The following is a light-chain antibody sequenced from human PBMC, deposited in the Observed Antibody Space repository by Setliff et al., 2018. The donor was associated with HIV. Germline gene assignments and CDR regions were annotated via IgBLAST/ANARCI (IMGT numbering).Light chain of an antibody. CDR2: DVT. CDR1: TSDVGSYNY. Sequence: QSALTQPRSVSGSPGQSVTISCTGTTSDVGSYNYVSWYQQHPGKAPKLMIYDVTKRPSGVPDRFPGSKSGNTASLTISGLQAEDEADYCCCSYAGSYTFPYVFGTGTKVT. J-gene: IGLJ1*01. CDR3: CSYAGSYTFPYV. V-gene: IGLV2-11*01.